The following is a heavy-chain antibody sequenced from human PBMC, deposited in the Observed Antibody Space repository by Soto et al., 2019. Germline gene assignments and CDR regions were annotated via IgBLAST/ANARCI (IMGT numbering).Heavy chain of an antibody. D-gene: IGHD6-13*01. CDR1: GYTFTSYG. J-gene: IGHJ5*02. CDR2: ISAYNGNT. CDR3: AIFCHRAAAPRDLRCFDP. V-gene: IGHV1-18*04. Sequence: ASVKVSCKASGYTFTSYGISWVRQAAGQGPEWMGWISAYNGNTNYAQKLQGRVNMTTDTSMSTAYMELRSLRSDNTAVYYCAIFCHRAAAPRDLRCFDPWGQGTLVTVSS.